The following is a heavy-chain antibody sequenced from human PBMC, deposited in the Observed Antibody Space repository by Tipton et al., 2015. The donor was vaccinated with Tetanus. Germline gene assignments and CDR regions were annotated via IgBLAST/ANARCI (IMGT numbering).Heavy chain of an antibody. V-gene: IGHV5-51*07. D-gene: IGHD3-22*01. Sequence: MQLVQSGAEVKKPGESLKISCKGSGYSFTSYWIGWVHQMPGKGLEWMGIIYPGDSDTRYSPPFQGQVTISADKSISTAYLQWSSLKASDTAMYYCARANHHYYDSSAAGYWGQGTLVTVSS. CDR3: ARANHHYYDSSAAGY. CDR1: GYSFTSYW. CDR2: IYPGDSDT. J-gene: IGHJ4*02.